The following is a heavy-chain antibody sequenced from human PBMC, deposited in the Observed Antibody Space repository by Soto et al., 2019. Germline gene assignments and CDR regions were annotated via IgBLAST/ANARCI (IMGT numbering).Heavy chain of an antibody. Sequence: LQESGPGLVRPSEPLSLSCTVSGFSIKSSNFYCGWIRQSPGKGLEWIGSIYYSGTTFYNPSLKIRVCHSLYTARNQFSLRLSSVTVADTSVYYCAADGMERDYNWFDPLGQGTLVTVSS. CDR3: AADGMERDYNWFDP. D-gene: IGHD1-26*01. CDR1: GFSIKSSNFY. CDR2: IYYSGTT. V-gene: IGHV4-39*01. J-gene: IGHJ5*02.